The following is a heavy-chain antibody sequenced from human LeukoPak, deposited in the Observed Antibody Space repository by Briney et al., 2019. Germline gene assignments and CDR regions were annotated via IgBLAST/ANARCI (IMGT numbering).Heavy chain of an antibody. CDR1: GFTFSSYA. J-gene: IGHJ4*02. CDR3: AKDSNVMEYQLSEPYFDY. D-gene: IGHD2-2*01. CDR2: ISGSGGST. V-gene: IGHV3-23*01. Sequence: GGSLGLSCAASGFTFSSYAMSWVRQAPGKGLEWASAISGSGGSTYYADSVKGRFTISRDNSKNTLYLQMNSLRAEDTAVYYCAKDSNVMEYQLSEPYFDYWGRGTLVTVSS.